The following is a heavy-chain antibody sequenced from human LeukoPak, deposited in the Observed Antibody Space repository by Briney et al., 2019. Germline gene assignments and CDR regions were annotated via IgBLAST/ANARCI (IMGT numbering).Heavy chain of an antibody. J-gene: IGHJ4*02. D-gene: IGHD1-26*01. V-gene: IGHV4-4*02. CDR2: VHLSGAT. CDR3: TRGSGAFSPFGF. Sequence: PSGTLSLTCAASGGSITTTNWWSWVRQPPGKGLEWIGEVHLSGATNYNPSLESRVSMSIDKSKNHLSLEVTSVAAADTAIYYCTRGSGAFSPFGFWGQGTLLTVSS. CDR1: GGSITTTNW.